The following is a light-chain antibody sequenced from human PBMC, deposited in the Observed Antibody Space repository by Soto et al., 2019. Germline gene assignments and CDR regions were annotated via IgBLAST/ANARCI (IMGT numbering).Light chain of an antibody. Sequence: ENVLTQSPGTLSLSPGERATLSCRATRSVSSSYIAWYQHKPGQAPRLLIYGASGRATGIPDRFTGSGSGTDFTLTISSLQPEDSALYYCQQYGSSPYTFGPGTNLEIK. J-gene: IGKJ2*01. V-gene: IGKV3-20*01. CDR3: QQYGSSPYT. CDR1: RSVSSSY. CDR2: GAS.